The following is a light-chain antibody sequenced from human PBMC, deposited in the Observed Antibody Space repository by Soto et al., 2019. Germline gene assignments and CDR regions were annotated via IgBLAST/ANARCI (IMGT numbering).Light chain of an antibody. CDR2: VNNDGSH. J-gene: IGLJ2*01. CDR3: QTWGSGIVV. CDR1: SGHSTYA. Sequence: QAVLTQSPSASVSLGASVNLTCTLTSGHSTYAIAWHQQRPGKGPRYLMKVNNDGSHNKGDGIPDRFSGSSSGAERYLTISSLQSDDEADYTCQTWGSGIVVFGGGTKLTVL. V-gene: IGLV4-69*01.